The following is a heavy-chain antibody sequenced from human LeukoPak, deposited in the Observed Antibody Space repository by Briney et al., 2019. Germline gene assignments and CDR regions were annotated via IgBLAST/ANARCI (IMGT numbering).Heavy chain of an antibody. V-gene: IGHV1-2*02. CDR3: ARVGGRYYGSGSYYGY. J-gene: IGHJ4*02. CDR1: GYTFTGYY. Sequence: ASVKVSCKASGYTFTGYYMHWVRQAPGQGVEWMGWINPNSGGTNYEQKFQGRVTMTRGTSISTAYMELSRLRSDDTAVYYCARVGGRYYGSGSYYGYWGQGTLVTVSS. CDR2: INPNSGGT. D-gene: IGHD3-10*01.